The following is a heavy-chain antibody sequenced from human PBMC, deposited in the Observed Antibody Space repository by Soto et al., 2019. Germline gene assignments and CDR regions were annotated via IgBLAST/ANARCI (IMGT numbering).Heavy chain of an antibody. Sequence: QVQLQESGPGLVKPAQTLSLTYTVSGGSISRGGYYWSWIRQHPGKGMEWIGYIYYSGSTYYNPSLKSRVTISVDTSMNQFSLKLSSVTAADMAVYYCETSSAVGPKWRGSNWYFDLWGRGTLVTVSS. V-gene: IGHV4-31*03. CDR2: IYYSGST. CDR3: ETSSAVGPKWRGSNWYFDL. CDR1: GGSISRGGYY. D-gene: IGHD3-3*01. J-gene: IGHJ2*01.